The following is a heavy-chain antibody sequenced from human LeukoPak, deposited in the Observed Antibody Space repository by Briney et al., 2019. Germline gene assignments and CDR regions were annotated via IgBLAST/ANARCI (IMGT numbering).Heavy chain of an antibody. V-gene: IGHV3-33*06. Sequence: QPGGSLRLSCAASGSTFSHFGMHWVRQVPGRGLEWVAVIWNDGSSKYYADSVKGRFTISRDNFQNRVDLHMTSLRVEDTAIYYCAKDAQRGFDYSNSLEYWGQGTLVTVSS. CDR2: IWNDGSSK. J-gene: IGHJ4*02. CDR3: AKDAQRGFDYSNSLEY. D-gene: IGHD4-11*01. CDR1: GSTFSHFG.